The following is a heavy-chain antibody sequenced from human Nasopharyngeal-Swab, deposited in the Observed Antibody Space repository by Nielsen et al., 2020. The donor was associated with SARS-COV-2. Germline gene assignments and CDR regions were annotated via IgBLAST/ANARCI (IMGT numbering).Heavy chain of an antibody. Sequence: GGSLRLSCAASGFTFSSYGMHWVRQAPGKGLEWVAVISYDGSNKYYADSVKGRFTISRDNSKNTLYLQMNSLGAEDTAVYYCAKENIRLGYYYDSSGLDYWGQGTLVTVSS. V-gene: IGHV3-30*18. CDR3: AKENIRLGYYYDSSGLDY. CDR1: GFTFSSYG. J-gene: IGHJ4*02. D-gene: IGHD3-22*01. CDR2: ISYDGSNK.